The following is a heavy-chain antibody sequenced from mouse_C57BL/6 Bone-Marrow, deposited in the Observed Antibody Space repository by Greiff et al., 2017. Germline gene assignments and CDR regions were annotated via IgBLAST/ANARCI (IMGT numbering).Heavy chain of an antibody. D-gene: IGHD2-4*01. CDR1: GYTFTSYW. J-gene: IGHJ4*01. CDR3: ARSYDYPYYYAMDY. V-gene: IGHV1-50*01. Sequence: VQLQQPGAELVKPGASVKLSCKASGYTFTSYWMQWVKQRPGQGLEWIGEIDPSDSYTNYNQKFKGKAPLTLDTSSSTAYMQLSSLTSDDSAVYYCARSYDYPYYYAMDYWGQGTSVTVSS. CDR2: IDPSDSYT.